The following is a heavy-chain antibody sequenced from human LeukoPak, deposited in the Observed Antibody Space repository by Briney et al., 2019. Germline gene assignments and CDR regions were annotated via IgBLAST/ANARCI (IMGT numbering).Heavy chain of an antibody. CDR2: INPSSGGT. Sequence: GESLKISCKASGYTFTGYYMHWVRQAPGQGLEWMGWINPSSGGTNYAQKFQGRVTMTRDTSISTAYMELSRLRSDDTAIYYCARDVGEYCSSVSCYASDYWGQGTLVTVSS. J-gene: IGHJ4*02. V-gene: IGHV1-2*02. CDR3: ARDVGEYCSSVSCYASDY. CDR1: GYTFTGYY. D-gene: IGHD2-2*01.